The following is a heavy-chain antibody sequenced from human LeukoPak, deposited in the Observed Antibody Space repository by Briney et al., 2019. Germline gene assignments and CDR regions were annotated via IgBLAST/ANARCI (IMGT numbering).Heavy chain of an antibody. J-gene: IGHJ4*02. V-gene: IGHV4-39*01. CDR1: GGSFSAAPHF. D-gene: IGHD6-19*01. Sequence: PSETLSLTCTVSGGSFSAAPHFWAWIRQSSGKGLEWIGTIYYSGSTWYNPSLKSRLSISGDTSNNQFSLRLTSVTAADTAVYYCARRILGGSGWTFDYWGQGTLVTVSS. CDR2: IYYSGST. CDR3: ARRILGGSGWTFDY.